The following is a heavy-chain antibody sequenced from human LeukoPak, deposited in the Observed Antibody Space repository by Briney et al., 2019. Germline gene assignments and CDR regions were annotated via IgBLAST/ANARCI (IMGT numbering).Heavy chain of an antibody. Sequence: KPSETLSLTCSVSGGSIRSYFWSWIRQTPGSGLEWIGFMSYSGINNYNPSLKSRVTISLDTSRNQFSLRLNSVTAADTAVYYCTREEGAWGYGSSGFDSWGQGILVTVSS. CDR2: MSYSGIN. D-gene: IGHD3-10*01. CDR1: GGSIRSYF. V-gene: IGHV4-59*13. CDR3: TREEGAWGYGSSGFDS. J-gene: IGHJ5*01.